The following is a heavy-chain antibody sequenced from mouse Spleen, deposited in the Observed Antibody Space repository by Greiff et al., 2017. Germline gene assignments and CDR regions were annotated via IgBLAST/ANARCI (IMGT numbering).Heavy chain of an antibody. V-gene: IGHV2-6*02. Sequence: QVQLKQSGPGLVAPSQSLSITCTVSGFSLTSYGVHWVRPPPGKGLEWLVVIWSDGSTTYNSALKSRLSISKDNSKSQVFLKMNSLQTDDTAMYYCARNGYDTYYAMDYWGQGTSVTVSS. D-gene: IGHD2-2*01. J-gene: IGHJ4*01. CDR2: IWSDGST. CDR3: ARNGYDTYYAMDY. CDR1: GFSLTSYG.